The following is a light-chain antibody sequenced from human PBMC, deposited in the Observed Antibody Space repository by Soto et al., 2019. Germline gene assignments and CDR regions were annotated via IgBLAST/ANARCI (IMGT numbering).Light chain of an antibody. Sequence: QSMLTQPPSVSAAPVQKVTISCSGSSSNIGGNSVSWYQQLPGTAPKLLIYDDNKRPSGIPDRFSDSKSGTSATLGITGFQTGDEADYYCGSWDSSLSAYVFGTGTNVTVL. J-gene: IGLJ1*01. CDR3: GSWDSSLSAYV. CDR1: SSNIGGNS. CDR2: DDN. V-gene: IGLV1-51*01.